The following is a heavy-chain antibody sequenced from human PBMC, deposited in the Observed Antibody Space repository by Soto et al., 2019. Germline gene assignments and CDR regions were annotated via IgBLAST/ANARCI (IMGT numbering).Heavy chain of an antibody. CDR1: GGTFSTFG. Sequence: SVNVSCKASGGTFSTFGVGWVRQAPGQGLEWMGGFIPMFDTGHYPPKFQGRLTITAAKSTGTVYMELASLTSQATAVYYCARVNAINFD. CDR2: FIPMFDTG. J-gene: IGHJ4*01. CDR3: ARVNAINFD. V-gene: IGHV1-69*06. D-gene: IGHD2-21*01.